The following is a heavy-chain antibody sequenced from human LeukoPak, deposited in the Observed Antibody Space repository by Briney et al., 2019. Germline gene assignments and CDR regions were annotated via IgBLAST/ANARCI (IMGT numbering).Heavy chain of an antibody. D-gene: IGHD1-7*01. CDR1: GGSINDFY. CDR3: ARDRLGTYWYFDL. V-gene: IGHV4-59*01. CDR2: IYSSGTT. J-gene: IGHJ2*01. Sequence: PSETLSLTCTVSGGSINDFYWNWIRQPPGKGLEWIGYIYSSGTTNYNPSLKSRVTMSVDTSENRFSLNLTSVTAADTAVYYCARDRLGTYWYFDLWGRGTLVTVSA.